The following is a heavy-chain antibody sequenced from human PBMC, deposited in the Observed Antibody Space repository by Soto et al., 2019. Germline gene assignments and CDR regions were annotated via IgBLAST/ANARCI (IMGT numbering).Heavy chain of an antibody. D-gene: IGHD3-9*01. CDR3: AKDLGEGDILTGYPIFDFDY. J-gene: IGHJ4*02. V-gene: IGHV3-23*01. Sequence: AGGSLRLSCAASGFTFSSYAMSWVRQAPGKGLEWVSAISGSGGSPYYADSVKGRFTISRDNPKNTLYLQMNSLRAEDTAVYYCAKDLGEGDILTGYPIFDFDYWGQGTLVTVSS. CDR1: GFTFSSYA. CDR2: ISGSGGSP.